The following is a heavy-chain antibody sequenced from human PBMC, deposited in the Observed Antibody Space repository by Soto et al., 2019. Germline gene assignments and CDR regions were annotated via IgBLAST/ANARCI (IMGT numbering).Heavy chain of an antibody. CDR1: GGSISSGDYY. CDR3: DRDRGITIFSQFYGMDV. V-gene: IGHV4-30-4*01. CDR2: IYYSGST. D-gene: IGHD3-3*01. J-gene: IGHJ6*02. Sequence: SETLSLTCTVSGGSISSGDYYWSWIRQPPGKGLEWIGYIYYSGSTYYNPSLKSRVTISVDTSKNQFSLKLSSVTAADTDVYYCDRDRGITIFSQFYGMDVWGQGTTVTVSS.